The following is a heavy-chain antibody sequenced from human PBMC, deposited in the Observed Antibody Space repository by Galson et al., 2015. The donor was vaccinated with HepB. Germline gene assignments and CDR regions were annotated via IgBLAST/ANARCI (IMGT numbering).Heavy chain of an antibody. J-gene: IGHJ6*02. CDR3: ARGRMANGMDV. V-gene: IGHV3-30-3*01. D-gene: IGHD2-8*01. Sequence: SLRLSCAASGFTFSSYAMHWVRQAPGKGLEWVAVISYDGSNKYYADSVKGRFTISRDNSKNTLYLQMNSLRAEDTAVYYCARGRMANGMDVWGQGTTVTVSS. CDR2: ISYDGSNK. CDR1: GFTFSSYA.